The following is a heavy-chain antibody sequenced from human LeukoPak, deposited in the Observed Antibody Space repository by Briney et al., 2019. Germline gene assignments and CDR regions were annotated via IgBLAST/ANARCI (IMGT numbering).Heavy chain of an antibody. J-gene: IGHJ4*02. CDR3: AKINSASCYNPLGY. CDR2: ISDSGVTT. Sequence: GGSLRLSCAASAFTFSSYAMSWVRRAPGKGLEWVSAISDSGVTTFYADSVKGRFTISRDNSKNTLYLQMNSPRAEDTAIYYCAKINSASCYNPLGYWGQGTLVTVSS. V-gene: IGHV3-23*01. CDR1: AFTFSSYA. D-gene: IGHD2-2*02.